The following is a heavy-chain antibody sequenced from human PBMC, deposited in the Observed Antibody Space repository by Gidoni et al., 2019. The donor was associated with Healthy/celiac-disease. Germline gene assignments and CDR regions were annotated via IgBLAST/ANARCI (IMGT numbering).Heavy chain of an antibody. J-gene: IGHJ4*02. Sequence: QVQLVQSGAEVKKPGSSVKVSCKASGGTFSSYAISWVRQAPGQGLEWMGGIIPIFGTANYAQKFQGRVTITVDESTSTAYMELSSRRSEDTAVYYCARGRVGAPTHPIDYWGQGTLVTVSS. CDR2: IIPIFGTA. CDR1: GGTFSSYA. V-gene: IGHV1-69*01. D-gene: IGHD1-26*01. CDR3: ARGRVGAPTHPIDY.